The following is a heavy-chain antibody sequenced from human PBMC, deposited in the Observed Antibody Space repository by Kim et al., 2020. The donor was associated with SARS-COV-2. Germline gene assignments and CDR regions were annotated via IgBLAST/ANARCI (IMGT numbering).Heavy chain of an antibody. CDR3: AKGAGWYDY. CDR1: GGSISGSH. Sequence: SETLSLTCSVSGGSISGSHWSWLRQPPGEGLEWIAYVHDRGSTNYNPSLKDRVSISIDSSQNQFSLKLRSVTAADSAVYYCAKGAGWYDYWGQGTLVTVSS. CDR2: VHDRGST. V-gene: IGHV4-59*01. J-gene: IGHJ4*02. D-gene: IGHD6-19*01.